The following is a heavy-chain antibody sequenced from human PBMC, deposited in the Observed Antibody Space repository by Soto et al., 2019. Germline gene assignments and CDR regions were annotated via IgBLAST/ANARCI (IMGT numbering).Heavy chain of an antibody. CDR3: ATATGDIVVVPAAIPYYYGMDV. CDR1: GFTFSSYA. CDR2: ISGSGGST. V-gene: IGHV3-23*01. J-gene: IGHJ6*02. Sequence: GGSLRLSCAASGFTFSSYAMSWVRQAPGKGLEWVSAISGSGGSTYYADSVKGRFTISRDNSKNTLYLQMNSLRAEDTAVYYCATATGDIVVVPAAIPYYYGMDVWGQGTTVTVSS. D-gene: IGHD2-2*01.